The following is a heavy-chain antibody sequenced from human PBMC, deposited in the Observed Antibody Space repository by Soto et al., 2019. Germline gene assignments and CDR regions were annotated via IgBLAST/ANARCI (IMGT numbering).Heavy chain of an antibody. J-gene: IGHJ3*02. CDR2: ISADNGNT. CDR1: GYSMSGDY. Sequence: AIVKGACKGSGYSMSGDYVRCRINTPGQWLEWMGWISADNGNTNYAQKLQGRVTMTTDRSTGTGYMELRSLSSDDTAVYYCARSSNRRDDAFDIWGQGTMVTVS. D-gene: IGHD6-13*01. CDR3: ARSSNRRDDAFDI. V-gene: IGHV1-18*04.